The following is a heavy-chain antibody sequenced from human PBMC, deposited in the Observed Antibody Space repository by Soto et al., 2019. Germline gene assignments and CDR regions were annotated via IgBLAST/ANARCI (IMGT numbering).Heavy chain of an antibody. CDR1: CVSISGTSYY. V-gene: IGHV4-39*01. Sequence: QLQLQESGPGLVKPSETLSLPCTVSCVSISGTSYYWGWIRQTPAKGLEWIGTIYYSGETFYIPSLKSRVTISIDTSKTHFSLNLTSVTAADTAIYYCARHGSFWGQGALVTVSS. D-gene: IGHD3-16*02. CDR3: ARHGSF. CDR2: IYYSGET. J-gene: IGHJ1*01.